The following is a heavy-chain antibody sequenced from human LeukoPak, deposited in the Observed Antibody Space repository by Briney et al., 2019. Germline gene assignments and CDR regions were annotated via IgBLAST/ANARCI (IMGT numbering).Heavy chain of an antibody. CDR2: IKQDGSEK. CDR1: GFTFSSYW. V-gene: IGHV3-7*01. J-gene: IGHJ4*02. CDR3: AREMTTVTTLDY. D-gene: IGHD4-17*01. Sequence: QSGGSLRLSCAASGFTFSSYWMSWVRQAPGKGLEWVANIKQDGSEKYYMDSVKGRFTISRDNAKNSPYLQMNSLRAEDTAVYYCAREMTTVTTLDYWGQGTLVTVSS.